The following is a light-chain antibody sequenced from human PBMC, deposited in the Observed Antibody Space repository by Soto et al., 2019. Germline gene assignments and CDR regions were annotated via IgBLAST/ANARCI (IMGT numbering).Light chain of an antibody. CDR3: QQYVASPF. Sequence: EIVLTQSPGTLSLSPGDRATLSCRASQSISSAYLAWYQQKPGQAPRLLIFAASNRAAGIADRFSGSGSGTVFTLTISRLEPEDFAVYFCQQYVASPFFGGGTKVEIK. CDR2: AAS. CDR1: QSISSAY. V-gene: IGKV3-20*01. J-gene: IGKJ4*01.